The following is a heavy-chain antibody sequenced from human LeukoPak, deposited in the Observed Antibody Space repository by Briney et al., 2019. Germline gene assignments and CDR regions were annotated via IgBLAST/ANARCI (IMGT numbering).Heavy chain of an antibody. J-gene: IGHJ4*02. V-gene: IGHV4-34*01. CDR3: ARDGYSYGY. CDR2: INHSGST. Sequence: PSETLSLTCAVYGGSFSGYYWSWIRQPPGKGLEWIGEINHSGSTNYNPSLKSRVTISVDTSKNQFSLKLSSVTAADTAVYYCARDGYSYGYWGQGPLVTVSS. CDR1: GGSFSGYY. D-gene: IGHD5-18*01.